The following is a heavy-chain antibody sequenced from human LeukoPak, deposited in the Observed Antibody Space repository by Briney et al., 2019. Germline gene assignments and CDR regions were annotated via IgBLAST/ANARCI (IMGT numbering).Heavy chain of an antibody. D-gene: IGHD3-10*01. J-gene: IGHJ6*02. CDR2: ISYVGSNK. CDR3: CRSMVRGVIITWYYYGMDV. V-gene: IGHV3-30*03. Sequence: GGSLRLSCAASGFTFSSYGMHWVRQAPGKGLEWVAVISYVGSNKYYADSVKGRLTIYRDNSKNTLYLQMNSLRAEDTAVYYCCRSMVRGVIITWYYYGMDVWGQGTTVTVSS. CDR1: GFTFSSYG.